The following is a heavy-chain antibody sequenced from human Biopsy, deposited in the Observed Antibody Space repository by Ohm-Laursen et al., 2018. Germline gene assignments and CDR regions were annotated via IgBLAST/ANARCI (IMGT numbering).Heavy chain of an antibody. CDR3: AIEGGTYSKPFDY. CDR2: MNPNSGKT. V-gene: IGHV1-8*01. Sequence: DSVTDSCKASGYTFISYNIDWVRQATGQEIERRGGMNPNSGKTGYAQKFQGTVTMPTNTSVNTAYMDLSSLTFEDTAVYYCAIEGGTYSKPFDYWGQGSQVIVSS. J-gene: IGHJ4*02. CDR1: GYTFISYN. D-gene: IGHD2-15*01.